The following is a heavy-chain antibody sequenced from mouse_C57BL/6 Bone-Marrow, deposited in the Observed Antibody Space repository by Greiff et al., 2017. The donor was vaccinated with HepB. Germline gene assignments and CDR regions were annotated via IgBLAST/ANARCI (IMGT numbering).Heavy chain of an antibody. CDR3: ARHKLATYGSSRYFDV. J-gene: IGHJ1*03. CDR2: ISNLAYSI. V-gene: IGHV5-15*01. Sequence: DVNLVESGGGLVQPGGSLKLSCAASGFTFSDYGMAWVRQAPRKGPEWVAFISNLAYSIYYADTVTGRFTISRENAKNTLYLEMSSLRSEDTAMYYCARHKLATYGSSRYFDVWGTGTTVTVSS. CDR1: GFTFSDYG. D-gene: IGHD1-1*01.